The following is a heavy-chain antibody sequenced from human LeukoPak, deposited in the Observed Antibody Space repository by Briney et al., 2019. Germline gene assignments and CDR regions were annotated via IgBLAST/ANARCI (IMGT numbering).Heavy chain of an antibody. CDR1: GFTFSSYW. D-gene: IGHD3-3*01. CDR2: ISSSSSYI. CDR3: ARDGLRFLKSPPHYDY. V-gene: IGHV3-21*01. J-gene: IGHJ4*02. Sequence: GGSLRLSCAASGFTFSSYWMHWVRQAPGKGLEWVSSISSSSSYIYYADSVKGRFTISRDNAKNSLYLQMNSLRAEDTAVYYCARDGLRFLKSPPHYDYWGQGTLVTVSS.